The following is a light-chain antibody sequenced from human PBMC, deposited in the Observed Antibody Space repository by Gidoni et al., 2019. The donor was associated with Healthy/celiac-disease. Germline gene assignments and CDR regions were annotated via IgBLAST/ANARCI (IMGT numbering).Light chain of an antibody. V-gene: IGKV2-28*01. CDR1: QSLLHSNGYNY. J-gene: IGKJ1*01. Sequence: DIVMTQSPLSLPVTPGEPASISCRSSQSLLHSNGYNYLDWYLQKPGQSPQLLIYLGFNRASGVPDRFSGSGSGTDFTLKISRVEAEDVGVYYCMQALQTPPWTFXXXTKVEIK. CDR2: LGF. CDR3: MQALQTPPWT.